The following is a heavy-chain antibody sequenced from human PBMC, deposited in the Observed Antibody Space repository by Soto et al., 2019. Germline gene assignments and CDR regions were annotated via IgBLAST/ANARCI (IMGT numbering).Heavy chain of an antibody. Sequence: VQLVQSGAEVKQPGSSVKVSCKASGGTFSNYAITWVRQAPGQGLEWMGTIIPIFASPRYAQKFQGRVTITADDSPSTTYMDLSSLRSEYTAVYYCARDAGIPVVGRGTSFEYWGQGTLVLVSS. CDR2: IIPIFASP. J-gene: IGHJ4*02. V-gene: IGHV1-69*18. CDR3: ARDAGIPVVGRGTSFEY. CDR1: GGTFSNYA. D-gene: IGHD6-19*01.